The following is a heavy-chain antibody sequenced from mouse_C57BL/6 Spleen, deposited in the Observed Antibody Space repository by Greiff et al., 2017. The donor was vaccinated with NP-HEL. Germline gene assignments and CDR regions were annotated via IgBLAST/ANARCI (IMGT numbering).Heavy chain of an antibody. CDR1: GFTFSDYY. CDR3: AREGVATGDYYAMYY. V-gene: IGHV5-16*01. Sequence: EVQLVESEGGLVQPGSSMKLSCTASGFTFSDYYMAWVRQVPDKGLEWVAKIIYDVSSTYYLDSLKCRFIISRDNAKNILYLQMRSLKSEDTATYYCAREGVATGDYYAMYYWGQGTSVTVSS. D-gene: IGHD1-1*01. J-gene: IGHJ4*01. CDR2: IIYDVSST.